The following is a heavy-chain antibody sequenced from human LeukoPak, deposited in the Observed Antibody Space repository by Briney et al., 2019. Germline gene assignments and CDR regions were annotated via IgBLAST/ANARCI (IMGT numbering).Heavy chain of an antibody. Sequence: GGSLRLSCATSGFTFRSYGMHWVRQAPGKGLEWVSAISGSGDRTYYKDSVKGRFTISRDSSKNTLFLQMNSLRAEDTAIYYCAKVGGGPPIDYWGQGTMVTVSS. CDR1: GFTFRSYG. J-gene: IGHJ4*02. CDR3: AKVGGGPPIDY. V-gene: IGHV3-23*01. D-gene: IGHD3-10*01. CDR2: ISGSGDRT.